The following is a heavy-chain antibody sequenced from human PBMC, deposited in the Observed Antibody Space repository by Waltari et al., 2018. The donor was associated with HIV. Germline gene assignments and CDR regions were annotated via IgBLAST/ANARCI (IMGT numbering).Heavy chain of an antibody. V-gene: IGHV1-2*02. CDR2: INPKSDGT. Sequence: QVHLVQSGAEVKKPGASVKVSCKASGYTFTGYYMHWLRKAPGQGLEWMGWINPKSDGTNYAQKFQGRVTMTRDTSTSTAYMELSRLRSDDTALYYCARDRIAVTGSYYYGMDVWGQGTTVTVSS. J-gene: IGHJ6*02. D-gene: IGHD6-19*01. CDR3: ARDRIAVTGSYYYGMDV. CDR1: GYTFTGYY.